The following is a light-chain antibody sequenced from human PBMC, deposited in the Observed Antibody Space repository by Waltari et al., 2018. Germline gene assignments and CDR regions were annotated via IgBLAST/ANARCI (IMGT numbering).Light chain of an antibody. CDR2: SGS. CDR1: QSLLHTNGRNY. V-gene: IGKV2-28*01. Sequence: DIVMTQSPLSLPVTPGEPASISCSSSQSLLHTNGRNYLNWFLQKPGQSPQLLIYSGSVRASGVPDRFSGSGSGTEFTLQISRVEAEDVGVYYCMQTLHLPRTFGQGTKVEIK. CDR3: MQTLHLPRT. J-gene: IGKJ1*01.